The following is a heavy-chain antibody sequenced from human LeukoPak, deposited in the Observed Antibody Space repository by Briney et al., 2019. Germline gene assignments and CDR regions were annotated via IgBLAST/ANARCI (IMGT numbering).Heavy chain of an antibody. CDR2: IYYTGSA. CDR3: ARAVHFDY. V-gene: IGHV4-59*01. J-gene: IGHJ4*02. CDR1: GAPITRYY. Sequence: SETLSLTCTVSGAPITRYYWSWIRQPPGKGLEWIGYIYYTGSANYNPSLKSRVTISVDTSKNQFSLKLSSVTAADTAVYYCARAVHFDYWGQGTLVTVSS. D-gene: IGHD3-10*01.